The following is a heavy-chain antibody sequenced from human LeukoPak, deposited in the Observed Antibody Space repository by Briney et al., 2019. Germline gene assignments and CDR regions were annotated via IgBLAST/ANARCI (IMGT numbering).Heavy chain of an antibody. CDR2: IYSGGST. CDR3: ARGFPPSSTTQYYYGMDV. D-gene: IGHD1-14*01. Sequence: GGSLRLSCAASGFTVSSNYMGWVRQAPGKGLEWVSVIYSGGSTYYADSVKGRFTISRDNSKNTLYLQMNSLRAEDTAVYYCARGFPPSSTTQYYYGMDVWGQGTTVTVSS. V-gene: IGHV3-66*01. CDR1: GFTVSSNY. J-gene: IGHJ6*02.